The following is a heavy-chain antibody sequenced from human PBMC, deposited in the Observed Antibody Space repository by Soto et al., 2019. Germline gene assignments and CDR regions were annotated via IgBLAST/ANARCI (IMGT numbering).Heavy chain of an antibody. V-gene: IGHV4-39*02. CDR3: ARGGLGYCASTSCYGFDY. CDR2: RYYSVSI. J-gene: IGHJ4*02. D-gene: IGHD2-2*01. CDR1: GGSISGSNYY. Sequence: SETLSLTCTVSGGSISGSNYYWDWIRQPPGEGLEWIGSRYYSVSIYYNPSLESRVTISVDTAMNQFSLKLSSVTAADTAVYYCARGGLGYCASTSCYGFDYWGQGTLVTVSA.